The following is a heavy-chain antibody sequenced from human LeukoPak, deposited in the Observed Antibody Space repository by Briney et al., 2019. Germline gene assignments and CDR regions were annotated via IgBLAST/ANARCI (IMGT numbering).Heavy chain of an antibody. V-gene: IGHV3-48*03. J-gene: IGHJ4*02. CDR2: ISSSGSTI. Sequence: GGSLRLSCAASGFTFSSYEMNWVRQAPGKGLEWVSYISSSGSTIYYADSVKGRFTISRDNAKNSLYLQMNSLTVEDTAIYYCAKGLEKESRLEYWGQGTLVTVSS. CDR3: AKGLEKESRLEY. CDR1: GFTFSSYE. D-gene: IGHD1-1*01.